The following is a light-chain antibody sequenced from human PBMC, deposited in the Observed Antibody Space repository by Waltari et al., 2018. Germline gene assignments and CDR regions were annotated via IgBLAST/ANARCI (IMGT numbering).Light chain of an antibody. CDR1: DSNVGNDH. V-gene: IGLV1-51*01. CDR3: GTWDSSLSVGV. CDR2: DDD. Sequence: QSVLTQPPSVSAAPGQKVTSSCPGSDSNVGNDHVSCYQQLPGRPPKLLIYDDDNPPAGIPDRFSGSKSGTSAPLAITGLQTGDEADYFCGTWDSSLSVGVFGTGTKVTV. J-gene: IGLJ1*01.